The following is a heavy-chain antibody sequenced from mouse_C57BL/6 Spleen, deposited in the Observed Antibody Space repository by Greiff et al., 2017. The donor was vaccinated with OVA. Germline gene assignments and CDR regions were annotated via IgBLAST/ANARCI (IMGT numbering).Heavy chain of an antibody. CDR2: IRNKANGYTT. CDR3: ARVPNWDVNWPFDV. V-gene: IGHV7-3*01. J-gene: IGHJ1*03. D-gene: IGHD4-1*01. Sequence: EVQVVESGGGLVQPGGSLSLSCAASGFTFTDYYLSWVRQPPGKALEWLGFIRNKANGYTTEYSASVKGRFTISRDNSQSILYLQMNALRAEDSATYYCARVPNWDVNWPFDVWGTGTTVTVSS. CDR1: GFTFTDYY.